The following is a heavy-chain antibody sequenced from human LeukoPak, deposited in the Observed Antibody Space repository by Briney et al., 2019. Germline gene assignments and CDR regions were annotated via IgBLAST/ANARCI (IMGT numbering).Heavy chain of an antibody. CDR2: MNPNSGNT. J-gene: IGHJ4*02. V-gene: IGHV1-8*01. CDR3: ARGDVRSGWYYGEYYFDY. D-gene: IGHD6-19*01. Sequence: VASVKVSCKASGYTFTSYDINWVRQATGQGLEWMGWMNPNSGNTGYAQKFQGRVTMTRNTSISTAYMELSSLRSEDTAVYYCARGDVRSGWYYGEYYFDYWGQGTLVTVSS. CDR1: GYTFTSYD.